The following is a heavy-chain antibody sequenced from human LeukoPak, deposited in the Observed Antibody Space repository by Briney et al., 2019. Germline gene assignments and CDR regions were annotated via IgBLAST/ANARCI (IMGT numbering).Heavy chain of an antibody. V-gene: IGHV4-34*01. J-gene: IGHJ5*02. CDR1: GGSFSGYY. D-gene: IGHD3-10*01. CDR3: ARRAYFYASGSLNWFDP. CDR2: INHSGST. Sequence: SETLSLTCAVSGGSFSGYYWNWIRQPPGKGLEWIGEINHSGSTNHNPSLKSRVTMSVDMSKNQFFLKLSSVTAADTAVYYCARRAYFYASGSLNWFDPWGQGTLVTVSS.